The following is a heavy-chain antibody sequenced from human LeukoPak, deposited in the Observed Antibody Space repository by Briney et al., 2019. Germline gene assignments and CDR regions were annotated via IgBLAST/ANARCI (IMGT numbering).Heavy chain of an antibody. D-gene: IGHD3-10*01. CDR3: ARDPGYYYGSGDY. J-gene: IGHJ4*02. Sequence: ASVKVSCKASGGTFSSYAISWVRQAPGQGLEWMGGIIPIFGTANYAQKFQGRVTITADESTSTAYMELSSLRSEDTAVYYCARDPGYYYGSGDYWGQGTLVTVSS. CDR2: IIPIFGTA. V-gene: IGHV1-69*13. CDR1: GGTFSSYA.